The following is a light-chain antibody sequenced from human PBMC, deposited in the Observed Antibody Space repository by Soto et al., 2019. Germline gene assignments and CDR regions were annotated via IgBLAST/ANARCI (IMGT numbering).Light chain of an antibody. Sequence: QSVLTQPPSVSGAPGQRVTISCTGSSSNIGAGYDVHWYQQLPGTAPKLLIYGNSNRPSGVPDRFSGSKSGTSASLASTGLQAEDEADYYCQTYDSSLPVFGGGTKLTVL. CDR3: QTYDSSLPV. CDR2: GNS. V-gene: IGLV1-40*01. CDR1: SSNIGAGYD. J-gene: IGLJ2*01.